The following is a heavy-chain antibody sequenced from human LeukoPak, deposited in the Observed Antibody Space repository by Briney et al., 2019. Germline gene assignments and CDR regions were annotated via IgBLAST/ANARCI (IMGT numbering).Heavy chain of an antibody. Sequence: PSETLSLTCTVSGVSISSSSYYWGWIRQPPGKGLEWIGSIYYSGSTYYNPSLKSRVTISVDTSKNQFSLKLSSVTAADTAVYYCARSLYYDFWSGYYLDWFDPWGQGTLVTVSS. V-gene: IGHV4-39*01. CDR2: IYYSGST. CDR3: ARSLYYDFWSGYYLDWFDP. D-gene: IGHD3-3*01. CDR1: GVSISSSSYY. J-gene: IGHJ5*01.